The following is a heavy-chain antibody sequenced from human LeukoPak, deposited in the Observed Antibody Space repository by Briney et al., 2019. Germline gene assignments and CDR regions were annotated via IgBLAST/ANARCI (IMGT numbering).Heavy chain of an antibody. J-gene: IGHJ4*02. CDR3: AKEGERYCSSTNCYRSPSDY. Sequence: PGGSLRLSCAASGFTFSSYAMSWVRQAPGKGLEWVSAISGSGGSTYYADSVKGRFTISRDNSKNTLYPQMNSLRAEDTAVYYCAKEGERYCSSTNCYRSPSDYWGQGTLVTVSS. CDR1: GFTFSSYA. CDR2: ISGSGGST. D-gene: IGHD2-2*01. V-gene: IGHV3-23*01.